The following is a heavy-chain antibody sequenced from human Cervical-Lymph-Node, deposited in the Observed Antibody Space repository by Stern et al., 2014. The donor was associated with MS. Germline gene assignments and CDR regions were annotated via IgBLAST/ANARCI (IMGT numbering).Heavy chain of an antibody. CDR2: INPNSGDT. Sequence: VQLVQSGAEVKKPGASVKVSCKASGYSFTGYFLHWVRQAPGQGLEWMGWINPNSGDTNYAQKFHGRGTMTRDSSSSTAYMELSSLRSDDTAVYYCARDGRSSYGSGSYYSSGYWGQGTLVTVSS. CDR1: GYSFTGYF. J-gene: IGHJ4*02. V-gene: IGHV1-2*02. D-gene: IGHD3-10*01. CDR3: ARDGRSSYGSGSYYSSGY.